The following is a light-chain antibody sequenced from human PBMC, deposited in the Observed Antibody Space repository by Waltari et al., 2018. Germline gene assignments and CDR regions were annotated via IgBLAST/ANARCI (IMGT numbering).Light chain of an antibody. CDR1: QSVGTY. V-gene: IGKV3-11*01. J-gene: IGKJ4*01. CDR3: QQRRNWPLT. Sequence: DIVLTQPPPILSFSPGERAPLSCRASQSVGTYLAWYQQRPGQSPRLLIYDASYRATGIPARFSGSGSETDFTLTISSLQPEDFAVYYCQQRRNWPLTFGGGTRVQI. CDR2: DAS.